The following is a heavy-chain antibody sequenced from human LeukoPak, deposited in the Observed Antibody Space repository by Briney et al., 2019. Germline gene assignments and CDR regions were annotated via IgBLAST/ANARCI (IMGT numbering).Heavy chain of an antibody. Sequence: GRSLRLSCAASGFTFSSYGMHWVRQAPGKGLEWVAVIWYDGSNKYYADSVKGRFTISRDNSKHTLYLQMNSLRAEDTAVYYCARPSTQGAFDIWGQGTMVTVSS. V-gene: IGHV3-33*01. J-gene: IGHJ3*02. D-gene: IGHD2-2*01. CDR2: IWYDGSNK. CDR3: ARPSTQGAFDI. CDR1: GFTFSSYG.